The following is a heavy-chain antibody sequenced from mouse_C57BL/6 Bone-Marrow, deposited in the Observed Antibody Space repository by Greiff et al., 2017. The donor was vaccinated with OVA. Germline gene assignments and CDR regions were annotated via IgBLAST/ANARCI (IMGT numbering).Heavy chain of an antibody. CDR1: GYTFTSYW. CDR3: ARRRWLLPYAMDY. V-gene: IGHV1-55*01. J-gene: IGHJ4*01. Sequence: QVQLQQPGAELVKPGASVKMSCKASGYTFTSYWITWVKQRPGQGLEWIGDIYPGSGSTNYNEKFKSKATLTVDTSSSTAYMQLSSLTSEDSAGYYCARRRWLLPYAMDYWGQGTSVTVSS. D-gene: IGHD2-3*01. CDR2: IYPGSGST.